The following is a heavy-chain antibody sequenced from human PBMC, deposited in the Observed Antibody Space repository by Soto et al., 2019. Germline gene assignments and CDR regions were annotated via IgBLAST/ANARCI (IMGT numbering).Heavy chain of an antibody. CDR2: ISYDGGNK. D-gene: IGHD1-7*01. CDR3: AREELRALDY. J-gene: IGHJ4*02. Sequence: QVQLLESGGGVVQPGRSLRLSCAASGFTFSSYAIHWVRQAPGKGLEWVGFISYDGGNKFYADSVKGRFTISRDNSKNTLDLQMNSLRAEDTALYYCAREELRALDYWGQGTLVTVSS. V-gene: IGHV3-30-3*01. CDR1: GFTFSSYA.